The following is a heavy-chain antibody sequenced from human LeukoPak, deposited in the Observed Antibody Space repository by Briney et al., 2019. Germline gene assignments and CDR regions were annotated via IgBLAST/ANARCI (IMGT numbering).Heavy chain of an antibody. CDR3: ARVGRGYSGYDYFSGWYYYYMDV. D-gene: IGHD5-12*01. CDR2: INHSGST. J-gene: IGHJ6*03. Sequence: PSETLSLTCAVYGGSFSGYYWSWIRQPPGKGLEWIGEINHSGSTNYNPSLKSRVTISVDTSKNQFSLKLSSVTAADTAVYYCARVGRGYSGYDYFSGWYYYYMDVWGKGTTVTVSS. V-gene: IGHV4-34*01. CDR1: GGSFSGYY.